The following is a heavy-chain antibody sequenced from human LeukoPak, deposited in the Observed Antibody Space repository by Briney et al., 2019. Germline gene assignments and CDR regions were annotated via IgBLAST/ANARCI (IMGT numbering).Heavy chain of an antibody. CDR2: INHRGST. D-gene: IGHD6-19*01. CDR3: ATYSTGFDI. V-gene: IGHV4-34*01. CDR1: GGSFSDYY. Sequence: SETLSLTCAAYGGSFSDYYWTWIRQPPGKGLEWIGEINHRGSTHYNPSLKSRVTISVDTSKKQFSLKLGSVTAADTAVYYCATYSTGFDIWGQGIVVTVSS. J-gene: IGHJ3*02.